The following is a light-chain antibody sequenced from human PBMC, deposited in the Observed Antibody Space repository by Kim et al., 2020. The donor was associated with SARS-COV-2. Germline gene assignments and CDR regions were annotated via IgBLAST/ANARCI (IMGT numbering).Light chain of an antibody. CDR1: KLGEKY. V-gene: IGLV3-1*01. CDR2: QDF. J-gene: IGLJ2*01. CDR3: QAWDSGTVV. Sequence: SSELTQPPSVSVSPGQTVSITCSGDKLGEKYSCWYQQKSGRSPVLVIYQDFKRPSGIPERFSGSNFGNTATLTISGTQAVDEADYYCQAWDSGTVVFGGGTQLTVL.